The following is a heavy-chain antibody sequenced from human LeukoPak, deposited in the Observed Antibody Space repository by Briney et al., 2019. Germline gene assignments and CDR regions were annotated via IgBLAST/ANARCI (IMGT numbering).Heavy chain of an antibody. D-gene: IGHD5-18*01. Sequence: PSETLSLTCTVSGGSISSGDYYWSWIRQPPGKGLEWIGYIYYSGSTYYNPSLKSRVTISVDTSKNQFSLKLSSVTAADTAVYYGARDRVRGYSYGRGFYGMDVWGQGTTVTVSS. CDR2: IYYSGST. J-gene: IGHJ6*02. V-gene: IGHV4-30-4*01. CDR1: GGSISSGDYY. CDR3: ARDRVRGYSYGRGFYGMDV.